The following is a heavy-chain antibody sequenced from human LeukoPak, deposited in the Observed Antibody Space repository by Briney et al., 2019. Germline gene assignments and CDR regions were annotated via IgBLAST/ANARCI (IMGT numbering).Heavy chain of an antibody. V-gene: IGHV4-59*11. CDR1: GGSISSHY. D-gene: IGHD6-6*01. CDR2: IYHSGST. Sequence: KTSETLSLTCTVSGGSISSHYWSFIRQPPGEGLEWIGYIYHSGSTNYNPSFRGRVTMSVDTSKTQFSLRLTSVTATDTAVYYCARTAARRFDYWGQGTLVTVSS. J-gene: IGHJ4*02. CDR3: ARTAARRFDY.